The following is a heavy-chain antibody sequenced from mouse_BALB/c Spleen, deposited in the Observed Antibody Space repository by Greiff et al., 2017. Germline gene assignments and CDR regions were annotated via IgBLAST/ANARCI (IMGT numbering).Heavy chain of an antibody. Sequence: EVQGVESGGGLVQPGGSRKLSCAASGFTFSSFGMHWVRQAPEKGLEWVAYISSGSSTIYYADTVKGRFTISRDNPKNTLFLQMTSLRSEDTAMYYCAKLGRFAYWGQGTLVTVSA. J-gene: IGHJ3*01. CDR2: ISSGSSTI. D-gene: IGHD4-1*01. V-gene: IGHV5-17*02. CDR3: AKLGRFAY. CDR1: GFTFSSFG.